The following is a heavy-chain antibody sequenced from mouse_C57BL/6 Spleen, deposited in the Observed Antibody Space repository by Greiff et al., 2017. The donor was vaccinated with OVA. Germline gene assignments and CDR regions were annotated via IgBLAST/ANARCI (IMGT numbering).Heavy chain of an antibody. CDR2: ISSGSSTI. D-gene: IGHD2-3*01. J-gene: IGHJ4*01. Sequence: EVQRVESGGGLVKPGGSLKLSCAASGFTFSDYGMHWVRQAPEKGLEWVAYISSGSSTIYCADTVKGQFTISRDNAKNTLFLQMTSLRSEDTAMYYCARGGGYDGYYYAMDYWGQGTSVTVSS. CDR3: ARGGGYDGYYYAMDY. CDR1: GFTFSDYG. V-gene: IGHV5-17*01.